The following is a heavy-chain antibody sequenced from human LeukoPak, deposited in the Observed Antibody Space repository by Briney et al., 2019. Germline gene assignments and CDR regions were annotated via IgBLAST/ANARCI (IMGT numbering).Heavy chain of an antibody. V-gene: IGHV1-2*04. J-gene: IGHJ4*02. Sequence: GASVKVSCKASGYTFTGYYMHWVRQAPGQGLEWMGWINPNSGGTNYAQKFQGWVTMTRDTSISTAYMELSRLRSDDTAVYYCARGYPYGSGSYGDYWGQGTLVTVSS. CDR2: INPNSGGT. CDR1: GYTFTGYY. CDR3: ARGYPYGSGSYGDY. D-gene: IGHD3-10*01.